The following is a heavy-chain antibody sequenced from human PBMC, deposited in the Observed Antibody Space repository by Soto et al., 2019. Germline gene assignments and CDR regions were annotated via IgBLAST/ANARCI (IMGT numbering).Heavy chain of an antibody. Sequence: SETLSLTCSVAGGSVNSGGYSWSWIRQPPGKGLEWIGFISPSGSPAYNPSLKSRVTISVDRSNNQISLEISSVTAADTAVYYCTRGVLAWGPGTLVTVSS. J-gene: IGHJ5*02. D-gene: IGHD2-8*01. CDR2: ISPSGSP. CDR3: TRGVLA. V-gene: IGHV4-30-2*01. CDR1: GGSVNSGGYS.